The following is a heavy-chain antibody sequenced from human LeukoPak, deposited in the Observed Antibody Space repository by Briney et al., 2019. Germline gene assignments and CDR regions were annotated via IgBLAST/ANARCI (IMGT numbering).Heavy chain of an antibody. CDR2: ISADNGNT. V-gene: IGHV1-18*01. Sequence: ASVKVSCKASSYTFTSYGISWVRQAPGQGLEWMGWISADNGNTNYAQKLRGRVTMTTDTSTSSTSMELRSLTSDDTAIYYCALYHYDSSGYYPTEYWGQGTLVTVSS. D-gene: IGHD3-22*01. CDR1: SYTFTSYG. CDR3: ALYHYDSSGYYPTEY. J-gene: IGHJ4*02.